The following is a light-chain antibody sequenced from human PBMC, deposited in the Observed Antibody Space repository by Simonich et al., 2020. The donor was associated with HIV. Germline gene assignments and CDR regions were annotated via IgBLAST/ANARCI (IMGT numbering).Light chain of an antibody. Sequence: DIQLTQSPSSLSASVGNRVTITCRASQSISRYLKWYQQKPGKVPKILIYAAYSLQSGVPSRFSGSGSGTDFTLTISRLEPEDFATYSCQQSYSTPYTFGQGTKLEIK. J-gene: IGKJ2*01. V-gene: IGKV1-39*01. CDR1: QSISRY. CDR2: AAY. CDR3: QQSYSTPYT.